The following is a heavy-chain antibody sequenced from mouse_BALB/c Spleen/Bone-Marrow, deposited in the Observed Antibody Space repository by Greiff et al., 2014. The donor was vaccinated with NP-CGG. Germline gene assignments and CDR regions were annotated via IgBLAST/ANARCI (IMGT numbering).Heavy chain of an antibody. Sequence: EVMLVESGGGLVQPGGSLRLSCATSGFTFTDYYMSWVRQPPGKALEWLGFIRNKANGYTTEYSASVKGRFTISSDNSQSILYLQMNTLRAEDSATYYCARDKNYGSYWYFDVWGAGTTVTVSS. D-gene: IGHD2-1*01. V-gene: IGHV7-3*02. CDR3: ARDKNYGSYWYFDV. J-gene: IGHJ1*01. CDR2: IRNKANGYTT. CDR1: GFTFTDYY.